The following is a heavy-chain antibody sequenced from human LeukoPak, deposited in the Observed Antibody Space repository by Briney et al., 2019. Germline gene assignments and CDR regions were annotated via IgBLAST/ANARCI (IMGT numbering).Heavy chain of an antibody. CDR2: INWNGGTT. J-gene: IGHJ3*02. V-gene: IGHV3-20*04. CDR1: GFTFDDYG. Sequence: PGGSLRLSCAASGFTFDDYGMSWVRQAPGKGLEWVSGINWNGGTTDYGDSVKGRFTISRDNAKKSLYLEMNSLRAEDTAVYYCARVVDTAMVLYGAFDIWGQGTMVTVSS. D-gene: IGHD5-18*01. CDR3: ARVVDTAMVLYGAFDI.